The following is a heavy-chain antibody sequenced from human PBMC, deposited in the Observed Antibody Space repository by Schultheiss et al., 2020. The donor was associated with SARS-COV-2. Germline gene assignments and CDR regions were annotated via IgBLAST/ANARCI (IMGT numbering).Heavy chain of an antibody. V-gene: IGHV4-59*12. D-gene: IGHD4-23*01. CDR2: IYYSGST. J-gene: IGHJ4*02. CDR3: ARSPIGGNSGMTFDY. Sequence: SETLSLTCAVYGGSFSGYYWSWIRQPPGKGLEWIGYIYYSGSTNYNPSLKSRVTISVDTSKNQFSLKLSSVTAADTAVYYCARSPIGGNSGMTFDYWGQGTLVTVSS. CDR1: GGSFSGYY.